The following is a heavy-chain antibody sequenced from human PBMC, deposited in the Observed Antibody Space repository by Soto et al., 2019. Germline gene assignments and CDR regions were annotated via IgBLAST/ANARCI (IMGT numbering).Heavy chain of an antibody. V-gene: IGHV4-59*01. CDR2: IFYSGST. Sequence: SETLSLTCTVSGDSIRNYYWSWIRPPPGKGLEYIGYIFYSGSTNYNPSLKSRVAISVDTSRNQFALKLRSVTAADTATYYCARLKRGYSYGSIIDFWGRGTLVTVSS. J-gene: IGHJ4*01. CDR1: GDSIRNYY. CDR3: ARLKRGYSYGSIIDF. D-gene: IGHD5-18*01.